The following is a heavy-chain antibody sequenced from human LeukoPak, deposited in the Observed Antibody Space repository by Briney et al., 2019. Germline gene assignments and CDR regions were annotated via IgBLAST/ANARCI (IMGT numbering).Heavy chain of an antibody. CDR3: ARDPSCYVLYYFDY. V-gene: IGHV3-30*04. J-gene: IGHJ4*02. CDR1: GFTFSSYA. D-gene: IGHD2-2*01. Sequence: GRSLRLSCAASGFTFSSYAMHWVRQAPGKGLEWVAVISYDGSNKYYADSVKGRFTISRDNSKNTLYLQMNSLRAEDTAVYYCARDPSCYVLYYFDYWGQGTLVTVSS. CDR2: ISYDGSNK.